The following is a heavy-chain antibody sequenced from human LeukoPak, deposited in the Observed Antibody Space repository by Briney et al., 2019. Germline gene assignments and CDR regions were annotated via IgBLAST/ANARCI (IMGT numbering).Heavy chain of an antibody. D-gene: IGHD3-9*01. CDR2: ISYDGSNK. CDR3: AKYPQRKPKYYDILTGLED. J-gene: IGHJ4*02. CDR1: GFTFSSYG. Sequence: GGSLRLSCAASGFTFSSYGMHWVRQAPGKGLEWVAVISYDGSNKYYADSVKGRFTISRDNSKNTLYLQMNSLRAEDTAVYYCAKYPQRKPKYYDILTGLEDWGQGTLVTVSS. V-gene: IGHV3-30*18.